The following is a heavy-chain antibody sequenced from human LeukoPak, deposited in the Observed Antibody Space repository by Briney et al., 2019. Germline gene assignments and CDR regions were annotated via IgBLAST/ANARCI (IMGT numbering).Heavy chain of an antibody. V-gene: IGHV4-61*02. J-gene: IGHJ4*02. Sequence: PSQTLSLTCTVSGGSISSGSYYWSWIRQPAGKGLEWIGRIYTSGSTNYNPSLKSRVTISVDTSKNQFSLKLSSVTAADTAVYYCARGPLRRGGNPGFDYWGQGTLVTVSS. D-gene: IGHD4-23*01. CDR1: GGSISSGSYY. CDR3: ARGPLRRGGNPGFDY. CDR2: IYTSGST.